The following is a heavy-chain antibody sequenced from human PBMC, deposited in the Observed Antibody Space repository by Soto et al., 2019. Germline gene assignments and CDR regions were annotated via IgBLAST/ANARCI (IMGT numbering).Heavy chain of an antibody. CDR2: ITVNGNT. CDR1: GAYISDFS. D-gene: IGHD1-7*01. V-gene: IGHV4-4*07. J-gene: IGHJ1*01. Sequence: QVQQLESGPGLVKPWDTLSLTCTVSGAYISDFSWSWIRPPAGKGLEWIGRITVNGNTQYNPSFRSRVTMSMDTSRNQFSLNLQSATAADTALYYCARESGENWTYEAHWGQGTLVTVSS. CDR3: ARESGENWTYEAH.